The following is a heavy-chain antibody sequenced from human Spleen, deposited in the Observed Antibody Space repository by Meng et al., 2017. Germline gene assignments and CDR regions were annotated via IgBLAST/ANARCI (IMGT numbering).Heavy chain of an antibody. CDR2: INWNSGSI. V-gene: IGHV3-9*03. Sequence: GGSLRLSCAASGFTFSSYEMNWVRQAPGKGLEWVSGINWNSGSIGYADSVKGRFTISRDNAKNSLYLQMNSLSAEDMALYYCAKARVYDYGPGYFDYWGQGTLVTVSS. CDR3: AKARVYDYGPGYFDY. CDR1: GFTFSSYE. D-gene: IGHD3-16*01. J-gene: IGHJ4*02.